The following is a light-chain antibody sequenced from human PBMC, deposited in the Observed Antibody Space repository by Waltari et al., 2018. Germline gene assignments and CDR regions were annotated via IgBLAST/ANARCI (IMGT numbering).Light chain of an antibody. V-gene: IGLV1-40*01. CDR2: GNS. Sequence: QSVLTQPPSVSGAPGQRVTIPCTGSSSNIGAGYDVHWYQQLPGTAPKLLIYGNSPRPSGVPDRFSGSKSGTSASLAITGLQAEDEADYYCQSYDSSLSGSVFGGGTKLTVL. CDR1: SSNIGAGYD. J-gene: IGLJ2*01. CDR3: QSYDSSLSGSV.